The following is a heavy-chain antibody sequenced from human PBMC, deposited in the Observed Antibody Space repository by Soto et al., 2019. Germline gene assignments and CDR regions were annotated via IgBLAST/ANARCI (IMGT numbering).Heavy chain of an antibody. V-gene: IGHV3-30-3*01. CDR2: ISYDGSNK. J-gene: IGHJ6*02. CDR3: ARGGQVVIQLFYYYGMDV. CDR1: GFTFSSYA. D-gene: IGHD3-22*01. Sequence: QVQLVESGGGVVQPGRSLRLSCAASGFTFSSYAMHWVRQAPGKGLEWVAVISYDGSNKYYADSVKGRFTISRDNSKNTLYLQMSSLRAEDTAVYYCARGGQVVIQLFYYYGMDVWGQGTTVTVSS.